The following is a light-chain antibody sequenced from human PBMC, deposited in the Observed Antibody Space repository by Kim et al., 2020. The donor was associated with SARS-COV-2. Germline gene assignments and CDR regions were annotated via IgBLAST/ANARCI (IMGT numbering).Light chain of an antibody. V-gene: IGLV3-21*04. Sequence: AHGETAMITGGADKSGGKSVHWYQQKPDQAPILVIYFNDERPSGIPERISGSNSANTATLTITRVEAGDEADYYCQIWDVIPDHPVFGGGTKVTVL. CDR2: FND. CDR3: QIWDVIPDHPV. CDR1: KSGGKS. J-gene: IGLJ2*01.